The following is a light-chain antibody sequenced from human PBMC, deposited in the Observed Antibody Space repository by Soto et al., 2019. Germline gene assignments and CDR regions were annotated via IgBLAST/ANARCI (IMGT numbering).Light chain of an antibody. CDR1: QSISTW. CDR3: HHYNSYSEA. V-gene: IGKV1-5*03. J-gene: IGKJ1*01. Sequence: QGNPPRSSLFGSLRERVTIRRRATPGNMASQSISTWLAWYQQRPGKAPKLLIYKASTLKSGVPSRFSGSGSGTEFTLTISSLQPDDFATYYCHHYNSYSEAFGRGTKADIK. CDR2: KAS.